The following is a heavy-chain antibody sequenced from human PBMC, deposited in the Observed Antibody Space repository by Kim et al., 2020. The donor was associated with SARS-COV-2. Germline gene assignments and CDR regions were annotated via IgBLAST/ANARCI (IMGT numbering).Heavy chain of an antibody. Sequence: SETLSLTCTVSGGSISTPSYYWGWIRQPPGKGPEWIGSISYTGSTFYNPSLQSRITMSVATSRNQFSLSLRSVTPADTSMYYCVRLFRDSSGWFAGLSWFVPWGQGTLVSVST. D-gene: IGHD6-19*01. V-gene: IGHV4-39*01. CDR2: ISYTGST. J-gene: IGHJ5*02. CDR1: GGSISTPSYY. CDR3: VRLFRDSSGWFAGLSWFVP.